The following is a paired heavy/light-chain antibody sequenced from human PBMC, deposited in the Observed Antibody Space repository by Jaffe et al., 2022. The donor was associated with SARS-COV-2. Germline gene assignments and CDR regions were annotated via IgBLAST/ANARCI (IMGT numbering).Heavy chain of an antibody. J-gene: IGHJ4*02. Sequence: EVQLVESGGGLVKPGGSLRLSCAASGFSFSNVWMTWVRQAPGKGLEWVGRITSKTDGGTTDYPAPVKGRFTISRDDSKNTLYLQMNSLKTEDTAVYYCATMFQYSYGTHWGQGTLVTVSS. CDR3: ATMFQYSYGTH. V-gene: IGHV3-15*01. CDR1: GFSFSNVW. D-gene: IGHD5-18*01. CDR2: ITSKTDGGTT.
Light chain of an antibody. CDR1: QSVLYSSNNKNY. V-gene: IGKV4-1*01. CDR2: WAS. Sequence: DIVMTQSPDSLAVSLGERATINCKSSQSVLYSSNNKNYLSWYQQKPGQPPKLLIYWASTRESGVPDRFSGSGSGTDFTLTISSLQAEDVALYYCQQYFSSPTFGGGTKVEIK. J-gene: IGKJ4*01. CDR3: QQYFSSPT.